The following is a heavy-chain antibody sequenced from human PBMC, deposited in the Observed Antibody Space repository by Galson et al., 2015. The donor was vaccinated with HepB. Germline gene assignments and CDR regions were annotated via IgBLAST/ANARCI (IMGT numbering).Heavy chain of an antibody. CDR2: IIPIFGTA. D-gene: IGHD2-21*02. V-gene: IGHV1-69*13. CDR1: GGTFSSYA. CDR3: ARDAYCGGDCYSRYFDY. Sequence: SVKVSCKASGGTFSSYAISWVRQAPGQGLEWMGGIIPIFGTANYAQKFQGRVTITADESTSTAYMELSSLRSEDTAVYYCARDAYCGGDCYSRYFDYWGQGALVTVSS. J-gene: IGHJ4*02.